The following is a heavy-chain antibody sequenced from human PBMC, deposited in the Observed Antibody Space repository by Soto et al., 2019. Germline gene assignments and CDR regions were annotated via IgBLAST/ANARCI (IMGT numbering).Heavy chain of an antibody. J-gene: IGHJ6*02. Sequence: EVQLVESGGGLVQPGGSLRLSGAASGFTFSSYEKNWVRQAPGKGLEWVSYISSSGSIIYYEDSVKGRFTISRDNAKNSLYLQMNSLRAEDTAVYYCARDLTVRLTAGSGMDVWGHGTTVTVSS. D-gene: IGHD6-13*01. CDR1: GFTFSSYE. V-gene: IGHV3-48*03. CDR2: ISSSGSII. CDR3: ARDLTVRLTAGSGMDV.